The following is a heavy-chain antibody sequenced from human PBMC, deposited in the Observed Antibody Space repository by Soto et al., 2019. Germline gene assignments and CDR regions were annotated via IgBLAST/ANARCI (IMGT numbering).Heavy chain of an antibody. CDR2: IYYSGST. D-gene: IGHD3-9*01. CDR1: GGSISSGGYY. V-gene: IGHV4-31*03. J-gene: IGHJ4*02. Sequence: PSETLSLSCTVSGGSISSGGYYWSWIRQHPGKGLEWIGYIYYSGSTYYNPSLKRRVTISVDTSKNQFSLKLSSVTAADTAVYYCASSDILTGRDYWGQGTLVTVSS. CDR3: ASSDILTGRDY.